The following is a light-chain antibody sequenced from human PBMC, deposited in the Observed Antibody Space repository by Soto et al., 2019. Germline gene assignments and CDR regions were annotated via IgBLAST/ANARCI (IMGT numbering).Light chain of an antibody. CDR2: DTS. Sequence: EIVITQSPATLSLSPGERATLSCRASQSVSSYLAWYQQKPGQAPRLLIYDTSNRATGVPARFSGSGSGTDFTLTISSLEPEDCAIYYCQQRQYWPPITFGQGTRLEIK. CDR3: QQRQYWPPIT. J-gene: IGKJ5*01. V-gene: IGKV3-11*01. CDR1: QSVSSY.